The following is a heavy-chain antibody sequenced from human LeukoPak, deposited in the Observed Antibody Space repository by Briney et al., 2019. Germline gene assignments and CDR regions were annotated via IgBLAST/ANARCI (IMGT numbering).Heavy chain of an antibody. V-gene: IGHV1-46*01. Sequence: ASVKVSCKASGYTFTSYYMHWVRQAPGQGLEWMGIINPSGGSTSYAQKFQGRVTMTRDMSTSTVYMELSSLRYDDTAVYYCARDANFGELLYHTEDLFDFWGQGTPVTVSS. D-gene: IGHD3-10*01. CDR2: INPSGGST. CDR3: ARDANFGELLYHTEDLFDF. CDR1: GYTFTSYY. J-gene: IGHJ4*02.